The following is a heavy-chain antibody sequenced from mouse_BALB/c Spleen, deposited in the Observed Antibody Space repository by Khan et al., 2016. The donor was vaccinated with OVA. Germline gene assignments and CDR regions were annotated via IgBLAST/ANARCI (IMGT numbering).Heavy chain of an antibody. CDR1: GFSLSRYN. Sequence: QVQLKQSGPGLVAPSQSLSITCTVSGFSLSRYNIHWVRQPPGKGLEWLGMIWGGGGTDYNSTLKSRLSISKDNSQSQVFLKMPSLQTDDTAMYYCARAYYRYDGYYAMDYWGQGTSVTVSS. CDR2: IWGGGGT. D-gene: IGHD2-14*01. J-gene: IGHJ4*01. V-gene: IGHV2-6-4*01. CDR3: ARAYYRYDGYYAMDY.